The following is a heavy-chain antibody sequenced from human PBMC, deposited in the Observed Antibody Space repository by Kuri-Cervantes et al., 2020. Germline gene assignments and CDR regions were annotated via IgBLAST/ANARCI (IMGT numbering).Heavy chain of an antibody. J-gene: IGHJ4*02. V-gene: IGHV4-39*07. CDR1: GGSISSSSYY. D-gene: IGHD5-18*01. CDR2: IYYSGST. Sequence: SETLSLTCTVSGGSISSSSYYWGWIRQPPGKGLEWIGSIYYSGSTYYNPSLKSRVTISVDTSRNQFSSKLSSVTAADTAVYYCARDHWGPQYSYGIDSWGPGTLVTVSS. CDR3: ARDHWGPQYSYGIDS.